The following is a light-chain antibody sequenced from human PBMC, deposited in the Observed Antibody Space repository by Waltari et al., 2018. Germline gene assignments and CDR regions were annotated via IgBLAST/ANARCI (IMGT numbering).Light chain of an antibody. CDR3: QQRSGWPPSIT. V-gene: IGKV3-11*01. CDR2: DAS. J-gene: IGKJ5*01. CDR1: QSVGNF. Sequence: EIVLTQSPATLSLSPGDRATLSCRASQSVGNFLAWYQHKPGQAPRLLIYDASNRATGIPATFSCSGSGTDFTLTISSLQPEDFALYYCQQRSGWPPSITFGQGTRLEI.